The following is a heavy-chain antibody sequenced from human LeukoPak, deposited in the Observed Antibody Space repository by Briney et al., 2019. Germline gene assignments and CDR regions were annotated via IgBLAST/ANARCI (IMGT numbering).Heavy chain of an antibody. D-gene: IGHD1-7*01. CDR2: IYYSGST. CDR1: GGSISGSSYY. J-gene: IGHJ4*02. CDR3: ARRSPAGTPDY. Sequence: SETLSLTCTVSGGSISGSSYYWGWIRQPPGKGLEWIGSIYYSGSTYYNPSLKSRVTISVDTSKNQFSLKLSSVTAADTAVYYCARRSPAGTPDYWGQGTLVTVSS. V-gene: IGHV4-39*01.